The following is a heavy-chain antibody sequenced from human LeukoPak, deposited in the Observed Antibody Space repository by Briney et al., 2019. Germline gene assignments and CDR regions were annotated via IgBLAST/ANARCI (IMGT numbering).Heavy chain of an antibody. CDR2: ISTSGST. V-gene: IGHV4-4*07. CDR3: ASHSNYYYYMDV. Sequence: PSETLSLTCTVSGGSISSYYWSWLRQPAGKGLEWIGRISTSGSTNYNPSLKSRVTMSVDTSRNQFSLKLTSVTAADTAVYYCASHSNYYYYMDVWGKGTTVTISS. CDR1: GGSISSYY. D-gene: IGHD4-11*01. J-gene: IGHJ6*03.